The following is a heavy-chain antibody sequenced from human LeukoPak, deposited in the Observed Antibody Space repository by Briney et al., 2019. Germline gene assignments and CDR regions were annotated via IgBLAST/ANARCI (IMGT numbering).Heavy chain of an antibody. J-gene: IGHJ4*02. V-gene: IGHV3-30*03. CDR2: ISYDGSNK. CDR3: ARDDVEGFFDH. Sequence: PGGSLRLSCAASGFTFSSYGVHWVRQAPGKGLEWVAVISYDGSNKYYADSVKGRFTISRDNSKNTLYLQMDDLRAEDTATYFCARDDVEGFFDHWGQGTLVTVSS. CDR1: GFTFSSYG. D-gene: IGHD5-24*01.